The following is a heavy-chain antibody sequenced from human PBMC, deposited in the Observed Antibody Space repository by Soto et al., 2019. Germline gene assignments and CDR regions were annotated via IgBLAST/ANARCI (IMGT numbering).Heavy chain of an antibody. V-gene: IGHV4-59*08. CDR1: AGSISSYY. D-gene: IGHD1-1*01. CDR3: ARRYGYSFDY. Sequence: QVQLQESGPGLVKPSETLSLTCTVSAGSISSYYWSWIRQPPGGGLEWIGYIYYSGSTNYNPSLXGXVXIXXDTSKNPFSRKLSSVTAADTAVYYCARRYGYSFDYWGQGTLVTVSS. J-gene: IGHJ4*02. CDR2: IYYSGST.